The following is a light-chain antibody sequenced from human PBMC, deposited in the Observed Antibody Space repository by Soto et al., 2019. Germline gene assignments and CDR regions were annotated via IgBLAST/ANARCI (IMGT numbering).Light chain of an antibody. J-gene: IGLJ1*01. CDR1: SSDIGGYNY. Sequence: QSALTQPASVSGSPGQSITISCTGTSSDIGGYNYVSWYQQHPGKVPKLIIFEVTTRPSGVSNCFSGSKSGNTASLTISGLQADDEADYYCSSFTSTTTLYVFGTGTKLTVL. CDR3: SSFTSTTTLYV. CDR2: EVT. V-gene: IGLV2-14*01.